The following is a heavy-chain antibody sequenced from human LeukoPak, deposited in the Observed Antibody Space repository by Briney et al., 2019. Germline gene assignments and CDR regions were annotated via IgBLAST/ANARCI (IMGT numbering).Heavy chain of an antibody. V-gene: IGHV1-18*01. Sequence: ASVKVSCKTSGYTFTSYGISWVRQAPGQGLEWTGWISAYNGNTNYAQKLQGRVTMTTDTSTSTAYMELRSLRSDDTAVYYCARPLNGDYSFDYWGQGTLVTVSS. CDR3: ARPLNGDYSFDY. J-gene: IGHJ4*02. CDR1: GYTFTSYG. D-gene: IGHD4-17*01. CDR2: ISAYNGNT.